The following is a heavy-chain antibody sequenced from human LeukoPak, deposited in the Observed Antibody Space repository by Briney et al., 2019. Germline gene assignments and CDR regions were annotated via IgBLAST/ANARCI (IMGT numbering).Heavy chain of an antibody. V-gene: IGHV3-23*01. CDR1: GFTFSSHA. D-gene: IGHD2-2*01. J-gene: IGHJ4*02. CDR3: AKDPYGTRDFDY. CDR2: LSGSGYNT. Sequence: GRSLRLSCAASGFTFSSHALSWVRQAPGKGLEWVSSLSGSGYNTYYADSVKGRFTISRDNSKNTAYLQMNSLRAEDTAVYYCAKDPYGTRDFDYWGQGTLVTVSS.